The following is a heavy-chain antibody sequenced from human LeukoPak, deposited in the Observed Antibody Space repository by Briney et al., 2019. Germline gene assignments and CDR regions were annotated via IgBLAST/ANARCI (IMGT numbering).Heavy chain of an antibody. CDR1: EFTFTSYG. D-gene: IGHD6-19*01. CDR2: LRYDGSNR. Sequence: PGGSLRLSCVASEFTFTSYGMHWVRQAPGKGLEWVAFLRYDGSNRSYADSVKGRFTISRDNSKNTLYLQMNSLRAEDTAVYYCAKASSDSSGWSYYWGQGTLVTVSS. V-gene: IGHV3-30*02. CDR3: AKASSDSSGWSYY. J-gene: IGHJ4*02.